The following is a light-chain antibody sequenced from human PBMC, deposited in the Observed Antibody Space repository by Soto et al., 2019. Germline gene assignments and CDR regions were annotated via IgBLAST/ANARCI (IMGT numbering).Light chain of an antibody. J-gene: IGKJ4*01. CDR1: QSLLYSDDGNTY. Sequence: IVTTQTAVSVTVNPRAPASISFRAYQSLLYSDDGNTYLAWYLQKPGQSPQLLIYTVSYRASGVPDRFSGSGSGTDFTLKISRVEAEDVGVYYCMQRIEFPLTFGGGTKVDIK. V-gene: IGKV2-40*01. CDR3: MQRIEFPLT. CDR2: TVS.